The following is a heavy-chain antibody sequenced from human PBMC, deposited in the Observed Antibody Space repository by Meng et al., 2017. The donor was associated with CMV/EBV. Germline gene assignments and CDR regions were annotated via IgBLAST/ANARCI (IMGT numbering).Heavy chain of an antibody. J-gene: IGHJ4*02. CDR3: ARMPRDGYNYIDY. Sequence: VQLVQAGGEVKRPGSSVMVSCKASGGTFSSYAISWVRQAPGQGLEWMGGIIPIFGTANYAQKFQGRVTITADESASTAYMELSSLRSEDTAVYYCARMPRDGYNYIDYWGQGTLVTVSS. CDR2: IIPIFGTA. CDR1: GGTFSSYA. D-gene: IGHD5-24*01. V-gene: IGHV1-69*12.